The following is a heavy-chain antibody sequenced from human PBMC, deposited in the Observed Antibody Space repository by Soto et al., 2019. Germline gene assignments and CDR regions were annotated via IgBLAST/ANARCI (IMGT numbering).Heavy chain of an antibody. CDR3: ARSRIRDCSGGSCYSHWFDP. CDR1: GGTFSSYA. V-gene: IGHV1-69*01. D-gene: IGHD2-15*01. CDR2: IIPIFGTA. Sequence: QVQLVQSGAEVQKPGSSVKVSCKASGGTFSSYAISWVRQAPGQGLEWMGGIIPIFGTANYAQKFQGRVTMTADESTSTAYMELSSLRAEDTAVYYCARSRIRDCSGGSCYSHWFDPWGQGTLVTVSS. J-gene: IGHJ5*02.